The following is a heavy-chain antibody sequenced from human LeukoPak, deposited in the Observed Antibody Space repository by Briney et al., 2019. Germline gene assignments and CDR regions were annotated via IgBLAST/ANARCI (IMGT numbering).Heavy chain of an antibody. Sequence: SETLSLTCTVSGGSISSSSYFWGWIRQPPGKGLEWIGKIYDRGSTYSNPSLKSRITSMNLFSLRVSSVTAADTAVYYCARGASDYNILTGYFGYSFDYWGQGILVTVSS. J-gene: IGHJ4*02. CDR2: IYDRGST. CDR3: ARGASDYNILTGYFGYSFDY. CDR1: GGSISSSSYF. D-gene: IGHD3-9*01. V-gene: IGHV4-39*01.